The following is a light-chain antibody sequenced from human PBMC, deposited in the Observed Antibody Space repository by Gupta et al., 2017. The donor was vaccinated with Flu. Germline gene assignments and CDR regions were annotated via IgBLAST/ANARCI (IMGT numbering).Light chain of an antibody. CDR1: QGISSY. J-gene: IGKJ3*01. V-gene: IGKV1-27*01. CDR2: AAS. CDR3: QKDNSAPFT. Sequence: PSSLSASVGDRVTITCRASQGISSYVAWYQQKPGKGPKLLIYAASTLQAGVPSRFSGSGSGTDFTLTISSLQPEDVATYYCQKDNSAPFTFGHGTKVDIK.